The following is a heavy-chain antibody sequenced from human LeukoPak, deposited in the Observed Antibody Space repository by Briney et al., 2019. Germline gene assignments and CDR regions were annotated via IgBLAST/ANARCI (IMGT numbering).Heavy chain of an antibody. J-gene: IGHJ4*02. CDR2: ISGSGGST. V-gene: IGHV3-23*01. Sequence: GGSLRLSCAASGFTFSSYAMSWVRQAPGKGLEWVSAISGSGGSTYYADSVEGRFTISRDNSKNTLYLQMNSLRAEDTAVYYRAKNRGYCSSTSCYGGFDYRGQGTLVTVSS. CDR1: GFTFSSYA. CDR3: AKNRGYCSSTSCYGGFDY. D-gene: IGHD2-2*01.